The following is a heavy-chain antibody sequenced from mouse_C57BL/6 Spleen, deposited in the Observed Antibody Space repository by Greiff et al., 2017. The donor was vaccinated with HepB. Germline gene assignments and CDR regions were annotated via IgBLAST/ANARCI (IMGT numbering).Heavy chain of an antibody. CDR3: AREGDGYFYAMDY. D-gene: IGHD2-3*01. J-gene: IGHJ4*01. V-gene: IGHV5-17*01. CDR1: GFTFSDYG. Sequence: EVQLVESGGGLVKPGGSLKLSCAASGFTFSDYGMHWVRQAPEKGLEWVAYISSGSSTIYYADTVKGRFTISRDNAKNTLFLQMTSLRSEDTAMYYCAREGDGYFYAMDYWGQGTSVTVSS. CDR2: ISSGSSTI.